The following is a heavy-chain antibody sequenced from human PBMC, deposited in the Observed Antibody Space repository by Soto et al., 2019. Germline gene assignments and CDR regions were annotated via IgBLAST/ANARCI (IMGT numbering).Heavy chain of an antibody. CDR3: AAGLYFFDY. J-gene: IGHJ4*02. CDR2: ISSNGGST. V-gene: IGHV3-64*01. CDR1: GFTFSSYA. Sequence: GGSLRLSCAASGFTFSSYAMHWVRQAPGKGLEYVSAISSNGGSTYYANSVKGRFTISRDNSKNTLYLQMGSLRAEDMAVHYCAAGLYFFDYCGQGTLVTVSS. D-gene: IGHD6-13*01.